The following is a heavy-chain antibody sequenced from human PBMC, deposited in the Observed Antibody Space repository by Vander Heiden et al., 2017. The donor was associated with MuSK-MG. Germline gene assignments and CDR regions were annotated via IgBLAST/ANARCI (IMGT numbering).Heavy chain of an antibody. V-gene: IGHV4-39*01. CDR3: ARSANYYDVWSGYGRWFDP. CDR2: IYYSGST. J-gene: IGHJ5*02. CDR1: GGSISRSSRYY. Sequence: QLQLQESGPGLVKPSETLSLTCTVSGGSISRSSRYYWGWIRQPPGKGLEWIGSIYYSGSTYYNPSLKSRVTISVDTSKNQFSLKLTSVTAADTAVYYCARSANYYDVWSGYGRWFDPWGQGTLVTVSS. D-gene: IGHD3-3*01.